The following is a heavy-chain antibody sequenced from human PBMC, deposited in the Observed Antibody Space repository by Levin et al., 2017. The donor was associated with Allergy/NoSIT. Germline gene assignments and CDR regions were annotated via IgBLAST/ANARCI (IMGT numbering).Heavy chain of an antibody. CDR3: ARPSLLWANAFDI. V-gene: IGHV5-51*01. CDR2: IYPGDSDT. CDR1: GYSFTSYW. D-gene: IGHD3-10*01. J-gene: IGHJ3*02. Sequence: GESLKISCKGSGYSFTSYWIGWVRQMPGKGLEWMGIIYPGDSDTRYSPSFQGQVTISADKSISTAYLQWSSLKASDTAMYYCARPSLLWANAFDIWGQGTMVTVSS.